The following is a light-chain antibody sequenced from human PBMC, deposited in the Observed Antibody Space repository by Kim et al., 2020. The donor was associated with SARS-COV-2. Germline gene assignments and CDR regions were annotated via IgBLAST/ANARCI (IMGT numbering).Light chain of an antibody. CDR2: DVS. V-gene: IGLV2-11*01. CDR1: SSDVGGYSY. J-gene: IGLJ2*01. Sequence: GQAVTISCTGTSSDVGGYSYVSWYQQHPGKAPKLMIYDVSKRPSGVPDRFSGSKSGNTASLTISGLQAEDEADYYCCSYAGSYGVVFGGGTQLTV. CDR3: CSYAGSYGVV.